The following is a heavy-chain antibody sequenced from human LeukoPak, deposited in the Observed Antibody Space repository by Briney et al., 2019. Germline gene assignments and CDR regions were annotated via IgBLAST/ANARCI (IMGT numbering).Heavy chain of an antibody. D-gene: IGHD2-2*01. CDR1: GYTFTSYD. V-gene: IGHV1-8*03. J-gene: IGHJ5*02. CDR3: ARGRYCSSTSCYSRDNWFDP. CDR2: MNPNSGNT. Sequence: ASVKVSCKASGYTFTSYDINWVRQATGQGLEWMGWMNPNSGNTGYAQKFQDRVTITRNTSISTAYMELSSLRSEDTAVYYCARGRYCSSTSCYSRDNWFDPWGQGTLVTVSS.